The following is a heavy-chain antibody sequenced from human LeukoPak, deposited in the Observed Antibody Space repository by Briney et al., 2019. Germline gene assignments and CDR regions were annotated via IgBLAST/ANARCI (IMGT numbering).Heavy chain of an antibody. D-gene: IGHD3-22*01. CDR2: IYWNDDK. CDR1: GFSLSTSGVG. J-gene: IGHJ5*02. Sequence: SGPTLVNPTQTLTLTCTFSGFSLSTSGVGVGWIRQPPGKALEWLALIYWNDDKRYSPSLKSRLTITKDTSKNQVVLTMTNMDPVDTATYYCAHSPHYYDSSGPLYWFDPWGQGTLVTVSS. CDR3: AHSPHYYDSSGPLYWFDP. V-gene: IGHV2-5*01.